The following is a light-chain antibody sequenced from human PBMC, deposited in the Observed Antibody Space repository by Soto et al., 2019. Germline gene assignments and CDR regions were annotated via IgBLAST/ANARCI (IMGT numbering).Light chain of an antibody. V-gene: IGLV2-14*01. CDR1: NSDVNY. CDR3: SSSTSCNTFV. CDR2: EVI. J-gene: IGLJ7*01. Sequence: QSALTQPASVSGAPGQSITISCTGTNSDVNYVSWHQQHPGKAPKLMIYEVINRSSGVSTRFSGSKSGNTASLTISGLQAEDEADYYCSSSTSCNTFVFGTGTQLTVL.